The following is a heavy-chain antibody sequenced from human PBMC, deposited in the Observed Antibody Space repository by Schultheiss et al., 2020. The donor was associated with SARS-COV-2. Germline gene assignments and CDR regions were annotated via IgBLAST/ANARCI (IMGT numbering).Heavy chain of an antibody. V-gene: IGHV3-30*03. Sequence: GGSLRLSCAASGFTFSSYWMSWVRQAPGKGLEWVAVISYDGSNKYYADSVKGRFTISRDNSKNTLYLQMNSLRAEDTAVYYCASPMTTRGYWYFDLWGRGTLVTVSS. CDR2: ISYDGSNK. D-gene: IGHD4-11*01. J-gene: IGHJ2*01. CDR3: ASPMTTRGYWYFDL. CDR1: GFTFSSYW.